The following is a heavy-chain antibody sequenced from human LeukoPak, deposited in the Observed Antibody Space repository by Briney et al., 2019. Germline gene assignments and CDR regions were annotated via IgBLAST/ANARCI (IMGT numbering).Heavy chain of an antibody. D-gene: IGHD2-2*01. CDR1: GFTFSTYE. Sequence: GGSLRLSCTASGFTFSTYEMNWVRQAPGKGLEWISYISGSGSSIFYADSVKGRFTISRDNSKNMLYLQMNSLRAEDTAVYFCAKDRDHLLPPRAFDMWGQGTMVTVSS. J-gene: IGHJ3*02. V-gene: IGHV3-48*03. CDR2: ISGSGSSI. CDR3: AKDRDHLLPPRAFDM.